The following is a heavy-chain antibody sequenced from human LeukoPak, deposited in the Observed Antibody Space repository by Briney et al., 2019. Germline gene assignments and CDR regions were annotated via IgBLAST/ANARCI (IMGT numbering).Heavy chain of an antibody. CDR1: GFTFSSYA. V-gene: IGHV4-34*01. D-gene: IGHD3-16*01. CDR2: INHSGST. CDR3: ARGRRGSGHDY. J-gene: IGHJ4*02. Sequence: SGGSLRLSCAASGFTFSSYAMSWVRQAPGKGLEWIGEINHSGSTNYNPSLKSRVTISVDTSKNQFSLKLSSVTAADTAVYYCARGRRGSGHDYWGQGTLVTVSS.